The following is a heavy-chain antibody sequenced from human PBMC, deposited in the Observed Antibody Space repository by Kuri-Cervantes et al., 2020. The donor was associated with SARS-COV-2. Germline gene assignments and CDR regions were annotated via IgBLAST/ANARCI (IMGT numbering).Heavy chain of an antibody. CDR3: AKGYCSGGSCSPDS. V-gene: IGHV3-33*06. CDR2: IWYDGSIK. CDR1: GFTFGSYG. D-gene: IGHD2-15*01. Sequence: GESLKISCAASGFTFGSYGMHSVRQAPGKGLEWVAVIWYDGSIKYYADSVKGRFTISRDNSKITLYLQMNSLRAEDTAVYYCAKGYCSGGSCSPDSWGRGTLVTVSS. J-gene: IGHJ5*01.